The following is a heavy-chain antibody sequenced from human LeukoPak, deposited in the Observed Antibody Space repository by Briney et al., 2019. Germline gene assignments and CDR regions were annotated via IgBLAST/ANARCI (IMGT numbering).Heavy chain of an antibody. CDR2: VSHDGVIK. CDR3: AKLDYYDTH. V-gene: IGHV3-30*18. D-gene: IGHD3-22*01. J-gene: IGHJ4*02. CDR1: GFTFSTYG. Sequence: GGSLRLSCAASGFTFSTYGMHWVRQAPGKGLEWVAVVSHDGVIKYYADSMKGRFTISRDNSKNTLYLQMNSLRAEDMAVYFCAKLDYYDTHWGQGTLVTVSS.